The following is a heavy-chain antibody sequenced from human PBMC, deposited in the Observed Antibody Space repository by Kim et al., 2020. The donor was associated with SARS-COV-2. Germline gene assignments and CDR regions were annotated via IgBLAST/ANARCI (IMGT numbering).Heavy chain of an antibody. Sequence: GGSLRLSCAASGFLFDDYAMHWVRQAPGKGLEWVSGISWNTGSIAYVDSVRGRFTISRDNAKNSLYLQMNSLRAEDTALYYCVKDEGSGSSVWYTGRDYWGRGALVIVSP. CDR2: ISWNTGSI. CDR3: VKDEGSGSSVWYTGRDY. D-gene: IGHD6-19*01. J-gene: IGHJ4*02. V-gene: IGHV3-9*01. CDR1: GFLFDDYA.